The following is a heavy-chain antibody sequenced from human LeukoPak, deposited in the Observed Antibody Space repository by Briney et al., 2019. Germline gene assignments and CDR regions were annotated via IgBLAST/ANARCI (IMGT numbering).Heavy chain of an antibody. D-gene: IGHD3-3*01. Sequence: ASVKVSCKASGYTFTGYYMHWVRQAPGQGLEWMGIINPSGGSTSYAQKFQGRVTMTRDMSTSTDYMELSSLRSEDTAVYYCARDKQLDWAHYYYYYMDVWGKGTTVTVSS. V-gene: IGHV1-46*01. CDR1: GYTFTGYY. CDR2: INPSGGST. J-gene: IGHJ6*03. CDR3: ARDKQLDWAHYYYYYMDV.